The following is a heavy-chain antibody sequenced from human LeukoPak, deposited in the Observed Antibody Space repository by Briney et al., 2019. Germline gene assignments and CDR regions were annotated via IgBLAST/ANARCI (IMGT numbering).Heavy chain of an antibody. CDR2: IALDDTDR. CDR1: GFIFGDYA. V-gene: IGHV3-30*04. CDR3: TNSDDYGDY. Sequence: PGGSLRLSCAASGFIFGDYAMHWVRQAPGKGLEWVAAIALDDTDRYYIDSVKGRFTISRDDSKNTLYLHMTSLRAEDTAVYYCTNSDDYGDYWGQGTLVTVSS. J-gene: IGHJ4*02.